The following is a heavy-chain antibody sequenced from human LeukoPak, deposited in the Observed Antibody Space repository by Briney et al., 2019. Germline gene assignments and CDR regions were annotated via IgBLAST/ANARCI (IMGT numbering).Heavy chain of an antibody. Sequence: GGSLRLSCAASGFTFSNYGMHWVRQAPGKGLEWVAVIWYDGSNKYYADSVKGRFTISRDNSKNTLYLQMNSLRVEDTAVYYCASDAGYDKNWFDPWGQGTLVTVSS. CDR2: IWYDGSNK. CDR1: GFTFSNYG. J-gene: IGHJ5*02. V-gene: IGHV3-33*01. CDR3: ASDAGYDKNWFDP. D-gene: IGHD3-22*01.